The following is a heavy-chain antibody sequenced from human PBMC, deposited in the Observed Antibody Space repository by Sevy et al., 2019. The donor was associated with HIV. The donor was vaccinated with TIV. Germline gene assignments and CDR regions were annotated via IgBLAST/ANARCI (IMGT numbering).Heavy chain of an antibody. Sequence: GGSLRLSCAASGFTFSIYTMSWVRQAPGKGLEWVSTFCFGGSKIYYADSVKGRFTISRDNSRNTVYLQMNSLRADDTAVYYCAREGCTQPHDYWGRGTRVTVSS. CDR2: FCFGGSKI. CDR3: AREGCTQPHDY. CDR1: GFTFSIYT. D-gene: IGHD2-8*01. J-gene: IGHJ4*02. V-gene: IGHV3-23*01.